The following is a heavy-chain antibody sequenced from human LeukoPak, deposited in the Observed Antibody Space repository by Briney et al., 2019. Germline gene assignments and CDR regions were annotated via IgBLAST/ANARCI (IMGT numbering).Heavy chain of an antibody. CDR3: ARGDAFSGDH. CDR1: GFTFSDFW. Sequence: GGSLRLSCAVSGFTFSDFWMSWVRQAPGRGLEWVANIHPEGNEKYHVESVKGRFTISRDNAKNSLFLQMNGLRVEDTAVYYCARGDAFSGDHWGQGTLATVSS. V-gene: IGHV3-7*04. CDR2: IHPEGNEK. J-gene: IGHJ4*02.